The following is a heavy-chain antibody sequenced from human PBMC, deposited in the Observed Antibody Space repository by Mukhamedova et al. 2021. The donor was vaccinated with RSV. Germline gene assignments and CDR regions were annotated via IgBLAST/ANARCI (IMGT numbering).Heavy chain of an antibody. D-gene: IGHD4-11*01. CDR2: ISYDGSNK. Sequence: VRQAPGKGLEWVAVISYDGSNKYYADSVKGRFTISRDNSKNTLYLQMNSLRAEDTAVYYCASHYSNYVWGQGTLVTVSS. V-gene: IGHV3-30*01. J-gene: IGHJ4*02. CDR3: ASHYSNYV.